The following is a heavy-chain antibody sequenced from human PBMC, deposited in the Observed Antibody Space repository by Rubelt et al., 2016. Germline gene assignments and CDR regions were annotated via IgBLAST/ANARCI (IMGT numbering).Heavy chain of an antibody. Sequence: VHLVESGGGVVQPGRSLRLSCAASGFTFSNYDIHCVRQAPGKGLEWVSSLSSRGDAIYYADSVKGRFTISRDNAKNSGYLEMNSLRGEDTAVYYCARDKTGAYGMDAWGQGTTVTVSS. V-gene: IGHV3-21*04. CDR1: GFTFSNYD. J-gene: IGHJ6*02. CDR2: LSSRGDAI. CDR3: ARDKTGAYGMDA. D-gene: IGHD1-14*01.